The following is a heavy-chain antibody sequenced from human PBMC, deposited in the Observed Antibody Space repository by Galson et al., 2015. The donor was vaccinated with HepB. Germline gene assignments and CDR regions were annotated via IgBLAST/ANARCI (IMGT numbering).Heavy chain of an antibody. CDR1: GYTFTSYG. V-gene: IGHV1-18*04. CDR3: ARDERSVRYYDYIWGADFYYYYMDV. CDR2: ISAYNGNT. J-gene: IGHJ6*03. Sequence: SVKVSCKASGYTFTSYGISWVRQAPGQGLEWMGWISAYNGNTNYAQKLQGRVTMTTDTSTSTAYMELRSLRSDDTAVYYCARDERSVRYYDYIWGADFYYYYMDVWGKGTTVTVSS. D-gene: IGHD3-16*01.